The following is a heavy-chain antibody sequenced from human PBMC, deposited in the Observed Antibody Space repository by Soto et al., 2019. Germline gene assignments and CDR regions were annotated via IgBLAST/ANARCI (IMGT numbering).Heavy chain of an antibody. CDR3: AKDNYDYIWGSYRQAVGTYYFDY. D-gene: IGHD3-16*02. J-gene: IGHJ4*02. CDR1: GFTFSSYA. Sequence: GGSLRLSCAASGFTFSSYAMSWVRQAPGKGLEWVSAISGSGGSTYYADSVKGRFTISRDNSKNTLYLQMNSLRAEDTAVYYCAKDNYDYIWGSYRQAVGTYYFDYWGQGTLVTVSS. CDR2: ISGSGGST. V-gene: IGHV3-23*01.